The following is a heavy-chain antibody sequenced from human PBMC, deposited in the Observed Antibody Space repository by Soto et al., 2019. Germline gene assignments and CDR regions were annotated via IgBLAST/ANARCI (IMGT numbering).Heavy chain of an antibody. CDR2: INPNSGGT. Sequence: ASVKVSCKASGYTFTGYYMHWVRQAPGQRLEWMGWINPNSGGTNYAQKFQGWVTMTRDTSISTAYMELSRLRSDDTAVYYCARGGEMAFRYFDYWGQGTLVTVS. J-gene: IGHJ4*02. CDR3: ARGGEMAFRYFDY. V-gene: IGHV1-2*04. CDR1: GYTFTGYY. D-gene: IGHD3-10*01.